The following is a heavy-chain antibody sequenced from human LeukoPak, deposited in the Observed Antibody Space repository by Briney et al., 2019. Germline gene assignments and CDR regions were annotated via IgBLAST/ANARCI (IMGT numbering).Heavy chain of an antibody. V-gene: IGHV3-74*01. CDR1: GFTFSRYW. D-gene: IGHD6-19*01. CDR2: INSDGSST. Sequence: PGGSLRLSCAASGFTFSRYWMHWVRQAPGKGLVWVSRINSDGSSTSYADSVKGRFTISRDNAKNTLYLQMNSLRAEDTAVYYCARVPHYSSGREYFQHWGQGTLVTVSS. CDR3: ARVPHYSSGREYFQH. J-gene: IGHJ1*01.